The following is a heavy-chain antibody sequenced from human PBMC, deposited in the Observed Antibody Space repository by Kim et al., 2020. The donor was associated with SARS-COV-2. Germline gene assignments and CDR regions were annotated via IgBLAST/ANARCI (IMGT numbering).Heavy chain of an antibody. CDR3: AKPRGDVSQSHYNARYFDL. CDR1: GFGLSSYT. V-gene: IGHV3-23*01. J-gene: IGHJ4*02. D-gene: IGHD3-10*01. Sequence: GGSLRLSCAGSGFGLSSYTMNWVRQAPGRGPEWLSSITNSGANTYYADSVKGRFTISRDNSKNTLYLQLNNLRAEDTAVYYCAKPRGDVSQSHYNARYFDLWGQGTLVTVSS. CDR2: ITNSGANT.